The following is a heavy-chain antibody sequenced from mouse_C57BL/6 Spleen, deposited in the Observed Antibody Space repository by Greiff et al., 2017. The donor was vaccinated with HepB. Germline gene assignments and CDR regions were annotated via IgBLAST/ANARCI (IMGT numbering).Heavy chain of an antibody. J-gene: IGHJ2*01. CDR1: GYTLPSYW. Sequence: QVQLQQPGAELVKPGASVKLSCKASGYTLPSYWMHWVKKRPGQGLEWIGIIHHNSGSTNYNEKLKSKATRAVDKASIPAYMQLSSLTSEDSAVYYCARTMYYFDYWGQGTTLTVSS. CDR2: IHHNSGST. D-gene: IGHD1-1*02. CDR3: ARTMYYFDY. V-gene: IGHV1-64*01.